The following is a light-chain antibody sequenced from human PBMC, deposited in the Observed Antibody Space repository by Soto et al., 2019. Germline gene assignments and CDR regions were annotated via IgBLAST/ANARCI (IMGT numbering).Light chain of an antibody. CDR2: EGS. CDR3: SSYASSTTPYV. V-gene: IGLV2-14*02. CDR1: SSDVGSYNL. Sequence: QSALTQPASVSGSPGQSITISCTGTSSDVGSYNLVSWYQQHPGKAPKLMIYEGSKRPSGVSNRFSGSKSGNTASLTISGPQAEDEADYYCSSYASSTTPYVFGTGTKLTVL. J-gene: IGLJ1*01.